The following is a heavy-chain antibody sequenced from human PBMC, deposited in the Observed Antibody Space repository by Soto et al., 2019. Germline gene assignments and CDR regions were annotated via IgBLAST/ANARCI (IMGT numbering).Heavy chain of an antibody. CDR3: ARDSYYYDSSGYYSLDAFDI. V-gene: IGHV3-21*01. J-gene: IGHJ3*02. D-gene: IGHD3-22*01. CDR2: ISSSSSYI. Sequence: GGSLRLSCAASGFTFSSYSMNWVRQAPGKGLEWVSSISSSSSYIYYVDSVKGRFTISRDNAKNSLYLQMNSLRAEDTAVYYCARDSYYYDSSGYYSLDAFDIWGQGTMVTVSS. CDR1: GFTFSSYS.